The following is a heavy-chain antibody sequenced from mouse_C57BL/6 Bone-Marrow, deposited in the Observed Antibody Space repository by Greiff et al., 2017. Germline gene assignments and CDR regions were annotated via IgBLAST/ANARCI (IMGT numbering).Heavy chain of an antibody. Sequence: VQLVESGAELVKPGASVKMSCKASGYTFTTYPIEWMKQNHGKRLEWIGNFHPYNDDTKYNEKFKGKATLTVEKSSSTVYLELSRLTSDDSAVYYCARNCTFFYYFDYGGKGTTLTVSS. J-gene: IGHJ2*01. CDR3: ARNCTFFYYFDY. CDR1: GYTFTTYP. D-gene: IGHD5-1*01. CDR2: FHPYNDDT. V-gene: IGHV1-47*01.